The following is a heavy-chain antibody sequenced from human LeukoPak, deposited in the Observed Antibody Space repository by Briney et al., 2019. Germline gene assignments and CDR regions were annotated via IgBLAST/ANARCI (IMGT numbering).Heavy chain of an antibody. CDR1: GVTFSSYG. CDR3: AKDGYVSWAYQLAHFDY. V-gene: IGHV3-30*18. Sequence: GGSLRLSCAASGVTFSSYGMHWVRQAPGKGLEWVAVISYDGSNKYYADSVKGRFTISRDNSKNTLYLQMNSLRAEDTAVYYCAKDGYVSWAYQLAHFDYWGQGTLVTVSS. J-gene: IGHJ4*02. D-gene: IGHD2-2*03. CDR2: ISYDGSNK.